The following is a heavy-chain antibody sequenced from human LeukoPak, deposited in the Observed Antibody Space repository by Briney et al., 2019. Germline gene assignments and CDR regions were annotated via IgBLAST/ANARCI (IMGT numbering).Heavy chain of an antibody. J-gene: IGHJ5*02. Sequence: GASVKVSCKASGYTFTSYYMHWVRQAPGQGLEWMGIINPSGGSTSYAQKFQGRVTMTRDTSTSTVYMELSSLRSGDTAVYYCARDLNIFPTVTTRDWFDPWGQGTLVTVSS. CDR2: INPSGGST. CDR1: GYTFTSYY. V-gene: IGHV1-46*01. D-gene: IGHD4-17*01. CDR3: ARDLNIFPTVTTRDWFDP.